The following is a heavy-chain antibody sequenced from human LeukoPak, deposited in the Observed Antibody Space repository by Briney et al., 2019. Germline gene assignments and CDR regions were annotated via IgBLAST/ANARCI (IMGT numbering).Heavy chain of an antibody. CDR2: ISGSGDYT. CDR3: ATEVRPNDY. Sequence: LAGGSLRLSCAASGFTFNSYAMSWVRQAPGKGLEWVSAISGSGDYTYYADSVKGRVTISRDNSKNTVYLQMNSVRAEDTAIYYCATEVRPNDYWGQGTLVTVSS. CDR1: GFTFNSYA. D-gene: IGHD1-1*01. V-gene: IGHV3-23*01. J-gene: IGHJ4*02.